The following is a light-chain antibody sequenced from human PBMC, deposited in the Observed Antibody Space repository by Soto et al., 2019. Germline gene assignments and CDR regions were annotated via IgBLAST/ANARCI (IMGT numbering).Light chain of an antibody. V-gene: IGKV3-15*01. CDR2: GVS. J-gene: IGKJ5*01. CDR3: QQYNNWPLIT. Sequence: EIVMTQSPATLSVSPGDRATLSCRASQSVSTSMAWYQQKPGQAPRLLMYGVSTRATGIPARFSGSGSETEFTLTISSLQAEDSAVYFCQQYNNWPLITFGQGTRLEI. CDR1: QSVSTS.